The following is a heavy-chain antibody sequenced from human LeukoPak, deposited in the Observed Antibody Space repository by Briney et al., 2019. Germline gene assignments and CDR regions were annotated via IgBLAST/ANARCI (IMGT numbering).Heavy chain of an antibody. CDR1: GFTLSSYE. V-gene: IGHV3-23*01. CDR2: IDYDGGSG. D-gene: IGHD6-19*01. CDR3: TRNSGWYGLS. Sequence: PGGSLRLSCTVSGFTLSSYEMSWIRQAPGKGLEWVSSIDYDGGSGHYADSVKGRFTISRDNSNNTLFLHLNSLRGEATAVYYCTRNSGWYGLSWGQGTLVTVSS. J-gene: IGHJ1*01.